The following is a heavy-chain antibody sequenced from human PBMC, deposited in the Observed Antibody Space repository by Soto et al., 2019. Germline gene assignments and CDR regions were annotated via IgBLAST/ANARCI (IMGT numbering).Heavy chain of an antibody. CDR1: GFTFSSFH. Sequence: PGGSLRLSCAASGFTFSSFHMNWVRQAPGRGLELVAYITSSSDTIYYSDSVKGRFTISRDNGKNSLFLQMNSLRDEDTAVYYCARVVVVIPPGYYYALDVWGQGTTVTVFS. J-gene: IGHJ6*02. D-gene: IGHD3-22*01. V-gene: IGHV3-48*02. CDR2: ITSSSDTI. CDR3: ARVVVVIPPGYYYALDV.